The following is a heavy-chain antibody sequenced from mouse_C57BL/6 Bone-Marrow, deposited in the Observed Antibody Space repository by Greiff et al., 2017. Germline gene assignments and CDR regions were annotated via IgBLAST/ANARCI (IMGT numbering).Heavy chain of an antibody. J-gene: IGHJ3*01. Sequence: VMLVESGAELVRPGTSVKVSCKASGYAFTNYLIEWVKQRPGQGLEWIGVINPGSGGTNYNEKFKGKATLTVDKSSSTAYMELRSLTSEDSAVYYCAREGYYGFAYWGQGTLVTVSA. V-gene: IGHV1-54*01. D-gene: IGHD2-3*01. CDR1: GYAFTNYL. CDR3: AREGYYGFAY. CDR2: INPGSGGT.